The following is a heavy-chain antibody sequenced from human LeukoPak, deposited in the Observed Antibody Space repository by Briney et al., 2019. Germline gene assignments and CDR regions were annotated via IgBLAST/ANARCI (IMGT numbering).Heavy chain of an antibody. V-gene: IGHV3-23*01. J-gene: IGHJ5*01. CDR3: AKYGIVLPPGSHIPHWVGF. D-gene: IGHD2-8*01. CDR2: IVGRDGDT. Sequence: PGGSLRLSCAGSGFAFSNFSITWVRQAPGKGLEWVSTIVGRDGDTYYTDSVKGRFTISRDISKNTVYLQMNSLRGDDTAVYYCAKYGIVLPPGSHIPHWVGFWGQGSLVTVTS. CDR1: GFAFSNFS.